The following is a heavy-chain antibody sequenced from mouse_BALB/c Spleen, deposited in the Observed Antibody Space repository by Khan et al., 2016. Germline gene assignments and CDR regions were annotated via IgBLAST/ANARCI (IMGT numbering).Heavy chain of an antibody. CDR2: INPDSYTI. D-gene: IGHD1-1*01. J-gene: IGHJ3*01. V-gene: IGHV4-1*02. Sequence: EGKLLESGGGLVHPGGSLKLSCAASGFDFSRYWMSWVRQALGKGLEWIGEINPDSYTINYTPSLKDKFIISRDNAKNTLYLQMSKVRSEDTALYYCARAGYYGYLAYWGQGTLVTVSA. CDR1: GFDFSRYW. CDR3: ARAGYYGYLAY.